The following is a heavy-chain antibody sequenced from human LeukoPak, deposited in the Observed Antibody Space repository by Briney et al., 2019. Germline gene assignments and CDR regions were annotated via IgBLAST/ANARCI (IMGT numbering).Heavy chain of an antibody. J-gene: IGHJ5*02. V-gene: IGHV4-59*01. Sequence: SETLSLTCSVSDDSITMYYWTWIRQPPGKGLEWIGYVDHTGSTNFNPSLNGRVSISRDTTKNLFSLKLSSVTAADTAVYYCARSPIGKLDPWGQGTLVTVSS. CDR3: ARSPIGKLDP. CDR2: VDHTGST. CDR1: DDSITMYY.